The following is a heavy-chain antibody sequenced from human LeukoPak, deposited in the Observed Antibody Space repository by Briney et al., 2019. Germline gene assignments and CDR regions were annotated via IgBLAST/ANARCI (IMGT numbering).Heavy chain of an antibody. D-gene: IGHD3-3*01. J-gene: IGHJ4*02. CDR1: GGSFSGYY. CDR3: ARGGVTAFDY. V-gene: IGHV4-34*01. CDR2: INHSGST. Sequence: SETLSLTCAVYGGSFSGYYWSWIRQPPGKGLEWIGEINHSGSTNYHPSLKSRVTISVDTSKNQFSLKLSSVTAADTAVYYCARGGVTAFDYWGQGTLVTVSS.